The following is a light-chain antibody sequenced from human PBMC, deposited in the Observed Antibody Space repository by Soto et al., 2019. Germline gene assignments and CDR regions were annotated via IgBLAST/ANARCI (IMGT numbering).Light chain of an antibody. CDR1: QSVNIN. Sequence: EIAMTQPPATLSVSPGERATLSCRASQSVNINLAWYQQKPGQAPRLLIFGASSRANGIPARFSGSGSGTEFTLTISNLQTEDFAVYYCQQYNKWPRTFGQGPKVDIK. J-gene: IGKJ1*01. V-gene: IGKV3-15*01. CDR3: QQYNKWPRT. CDR2: GAS.